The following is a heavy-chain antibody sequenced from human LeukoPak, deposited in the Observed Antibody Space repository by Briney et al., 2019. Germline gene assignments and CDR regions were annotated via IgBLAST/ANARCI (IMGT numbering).Heavy chain of an antibody. CDR2: IYHSGST. Sequence: SETLSLTCTVSGGSISSYYWSWIRQPPGKGLEWIGTIYHSGSTYYNPSLKSRVTISVDTSKNQFSLKLSSVTAADTAVYYCARVWVGYPGGYWGQGTLVTVSS. D-gene: IGHD3-16*01. V-gene: IGHV4-59*08. J-gene: IGHJ4*02. CDR1: GGSISSYY. CDR3: ARVWVGYPGGY.